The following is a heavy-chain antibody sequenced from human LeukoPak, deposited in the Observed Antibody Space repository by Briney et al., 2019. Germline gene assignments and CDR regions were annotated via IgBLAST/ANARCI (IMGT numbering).Heavy chain of an antibody. Sequence: GGSLRLSCAASGFTFSGDSMNWVRQAPGKGLEWVSSISSGSSFIYYADSVKGRFTVSRDNAKNSLYLQMNSLRAEDTAVYYCARDQGGERWFDPWGQGTLVTVPS. V-gene: IGHV3-21*01. J-gene: IGHJ5*02. CDR3: ARDQGGERWFDP. D-gene: IGHD1-26*01. CDR1: GFTFSGDS. CDR2: ISSGSSFI.